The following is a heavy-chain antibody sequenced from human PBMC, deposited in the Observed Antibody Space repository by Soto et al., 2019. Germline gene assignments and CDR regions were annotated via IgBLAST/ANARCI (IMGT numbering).Heavy chain of an antibody. V-gene: IGHV4-59*08. CDR3: ANNWNWGSLVH. J-gene: IGHJ4*02. CDR1: GDSISTDY. Sequence: QVHLQESGPGLVKPSETLSLTCTVSGDSISTDYWSWIRQSPGKGLEWIGFIYYGGSTNYHPSLKSRGTISVDTPKNQLSLKLCSVTAADTAVYYCANNWNWGSLVHWGQGTLVTVSS. CDR2: IYYGGST. D-gene: IGHD1-7*01.